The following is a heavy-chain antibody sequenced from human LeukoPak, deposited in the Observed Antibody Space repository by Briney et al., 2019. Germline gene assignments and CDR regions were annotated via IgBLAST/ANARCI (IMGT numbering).Heavy chain of an antibody. CDR3: ARSRSSGWYGDY. D-gene: IGHD6-19*01. Sequence: ASVKVSCKASGYTFTSYGISWVRQAPGQGLEWMGWISAYNGNTNYAQKLQGRVTMTTDTSTSTAYMGLRSLRSDDTAVYYCARSRSSGWYGDYWGQGTLVTVSS. CDR2: ISAYNGNT. CDR1: GYTFTSYG. V-gene: IGHV1-18*01. J-gene: IGHJ4*02.